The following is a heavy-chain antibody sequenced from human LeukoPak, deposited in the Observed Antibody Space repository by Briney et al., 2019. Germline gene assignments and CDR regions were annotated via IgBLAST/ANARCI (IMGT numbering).Heavy chain of an antibody. CDR3: ARHYAPDYDFWSGVRVGYNWFDP. V-gene: IGHV4-59*08. Sequence: SETLSLTCTVSGGSISSYYWSWIRQPPGKGLEWIGYIYYSGSTNYNPSLKSRVTISVDTSKNQFSLKLSSVTAADTAVYYCARHYAPDYDFWSGVRVGYNWFDPWGQGTPVTVSP. J-gene: IGHJ5*02. CDR1: GGSISSYY. CDR2: IYYSGST. D-gene: IGHD3-3*01.